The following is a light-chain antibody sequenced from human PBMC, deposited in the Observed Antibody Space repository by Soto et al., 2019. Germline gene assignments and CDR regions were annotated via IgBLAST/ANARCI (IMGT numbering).Light chain of an antibody. CDR1: SSNIGAGYD. Sequence: QSVLTQPPSVSGAPGQRVTISCTGSSSNIGAGYDVHWYQQLPGTAPKLLIYGNSNRPSGVPDRFSGSKSGTSASLPITGLQAEDEADYSCQSYASSLGALFGGGTKLTVL. V-gene: IGLV1-40*01. CDR2: GNS. CDR3: QSYASSLGAL. J-gene: IGLJ3*02.